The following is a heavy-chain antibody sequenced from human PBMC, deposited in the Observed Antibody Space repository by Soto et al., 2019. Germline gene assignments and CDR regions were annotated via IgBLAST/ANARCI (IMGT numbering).Heavy chain of an antibody. V-gene: IGHV1-69*13. CDR1: GGTFSGDA. CDR2: IIPIFGTA. D-gene: IGHD1-26*01. CDR3: ARDGSSGSRSQFDY. Sequence: GASVKVSCKGSGGTFSGDAIGWVRQAPGQGLEWMGGIIPIFGTANYAQKFQGRVTITADESTSTAYMELSSLRSEDTAVYYCARDGSSGSRSQFDYWGQGTLVTVSS. J-gene: IGHJ4*02.